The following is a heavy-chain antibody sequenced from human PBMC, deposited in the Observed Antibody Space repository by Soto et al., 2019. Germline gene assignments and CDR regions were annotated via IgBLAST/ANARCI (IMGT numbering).Heavy chain of an antibody. CDR1: GFAFTRYS. CDR3: ARESEDLASNFDY. V-gene: IGHV3-21*06. Sequence: GGSLRLSCAASGFAFTRYSMNWVRQAPGKGLEWVSSISSTTNYIYYGDSMKGRFTISRDNAKNSLYLEMNSLRAEDTAVYYCARESEDLASNFDYWGQGTLVTVSS. J-gene: IGHJ4*02. CDR2: ISSTTNYI.